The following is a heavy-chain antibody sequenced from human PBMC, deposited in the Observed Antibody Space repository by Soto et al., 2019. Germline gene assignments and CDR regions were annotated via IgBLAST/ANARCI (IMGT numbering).Heavy chain of an antibody. CDR1: GGTFSSYA. J-gene: IGHJ3*02. V-gene: IGHV1-69*13. Sequence: SVKVSCKTSGGTFSSYAISWVRQAPGQGLEWMGGIIPIFGTANYAQKFQGRVTITADESTSTAYMELSSLRSEDTAVYYCASYYDSSGPDAFDIWGQGTMVTVPS. D-gene: IGHD3-22*01. CDR3: ASYYDSSGPDAFDI. CDR2: IIPIFGTA.